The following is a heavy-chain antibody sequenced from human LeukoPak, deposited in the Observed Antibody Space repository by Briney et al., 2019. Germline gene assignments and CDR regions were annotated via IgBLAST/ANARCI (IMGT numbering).Heavy chain of an antibody. CDR3: ARDFDMGITPGDDFDF. Sequence: GGSLRLPSAASGFSFSKYWMHWVRQTPGEGLMWVARIKEDGTYTSYADSVKGRFTISRDNARNTVFLQMNSLKAVATTVYYCARDFDMGITPGDDFDFWGQGTLVTVSS. D-gene: IGHD3-9*01. V-gene: IGHV3-74*01. CDR2: IKEDGTYT. J-gene: IGHJ4*02. CDR1: GFSFSKYW.